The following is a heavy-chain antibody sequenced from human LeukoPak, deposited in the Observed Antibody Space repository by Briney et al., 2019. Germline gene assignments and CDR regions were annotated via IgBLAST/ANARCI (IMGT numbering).Heavy chain of an antibody. CDR2: ISTYNGDT. CDR3: ARDRVPGLDSSGYPGAFNI. V-gene: IGHV1-18*01. Sequence: ASVKVSCKASGYTFTSYGISWVRQAPGQGLEWMGWISTYNGDTNYAQKLQGRVTMTTDTSTNTAYMELRSLRSDDTAVYYCARDRVPGLDSSGYPGAFNIWGQGTMVTVSS. J-gene: IGHJ3*02. CDR1: GYTFTSYG. D-gene: IGHD3-22*01.